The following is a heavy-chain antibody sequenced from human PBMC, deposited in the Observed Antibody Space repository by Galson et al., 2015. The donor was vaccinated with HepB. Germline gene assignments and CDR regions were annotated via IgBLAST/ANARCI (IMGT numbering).Heavy chain of an antibody. CDR2: IYSGGST. Sequence: SLRLSCAASGFTVSSNYMSWVRQAPGKGLEWVSVIYSGGSTYYADSVKGRFTISRDNSKDTLYLQMNSLRAEDTAVYYCARDLWDSSGYYYHGGMDVWGQGTTVTVSS. J-gene: IGHJ6*02. D-gene: IGHD3-22*01. V-gene: IGHV3-66*01. CDR1: GFTVSSNY. CDR3: ARDLWDSSGYYYHGGMDV.